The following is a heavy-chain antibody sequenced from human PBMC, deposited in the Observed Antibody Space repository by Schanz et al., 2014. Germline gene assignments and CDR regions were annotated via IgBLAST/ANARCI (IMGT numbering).Heavy chain of an antibody. V-gene: IGHV3-23*04. Sequence: VQLVESGGGLVQPGGSVRLSCGASGFSFSTHWMAWVRQAPGKGLEWVSLVSASGGGPFYADSVKGRFTISRDNSRNTVYLQMSSLRAEDTAVYYCVKDDRGDVVVVAANYWGQGAQVIVSS. D-gene: IGHD2-15*01. CDR1: GFSFSTHW. CDR2: VSASGGGP. J-gene: IGHJ4*02. CDR3: VKDDRGDVVVVAANY.